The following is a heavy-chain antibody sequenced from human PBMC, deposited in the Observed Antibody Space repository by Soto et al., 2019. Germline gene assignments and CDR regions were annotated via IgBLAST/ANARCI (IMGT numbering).Heavy chain of an antibody. CDR3: AREDDGGDRDYYGLDV. CDR1: GGSISYEYYH. J-gene: IGHJ6*02. CDR2: IHYSGSI. D-gene: IGHD2-21*02. Sequence: PSETLSLTCTVSGGSISYEYYHWTWIRQSPGKGLEWIGYIHYSGSIMYNPSFKSRVSMSVDTSKNQFSLQLTSVTAADTAVYFCAREDDGGDRDYYGLDVWGQGTTVTVSS. V-gene: IGHV4-30-4*08.